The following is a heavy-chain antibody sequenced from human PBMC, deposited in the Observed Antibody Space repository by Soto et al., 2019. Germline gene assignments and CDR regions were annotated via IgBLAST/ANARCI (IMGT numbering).Heavy chain of an antibody. CDR3: ARDLTISSTDGPLDP. V-gene: IGHV4-59*01. Sequence: TLSLTCTVSGGSMSRYYWTWIRQPPGKGLEWIGNIHYTGSTNYNPSLKSRVTILLGTSTSQFSLKVSSVTAADTAVYYCARDLTISSTDGPLDPWGHGTLVTVSS. J-gene: IGHJ5*02. D-gene: IGHD1-1*01. CDR2: IHYTGST. CDR1: GGSMSRYY.